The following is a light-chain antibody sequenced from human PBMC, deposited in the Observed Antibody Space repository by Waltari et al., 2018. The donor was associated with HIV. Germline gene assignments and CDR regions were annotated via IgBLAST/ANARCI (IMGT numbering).Light chain of an antibody. CDR3: QSADSSGTWV. CDR1: ALPKQF. J-gene: IGLJ3*02. V-gene: IGLV3-25*03. Sequence: SFELTQPPSVSVSPGQTARITCSGDALPKQFAYWYQQKPGQAPVLIIYQDTGRPAGSPGRFSGSSSGTRVTLTVSGVQAEDGADYYCQSADSSGTWVFGGGTKLTVL. CDR2: QDT.